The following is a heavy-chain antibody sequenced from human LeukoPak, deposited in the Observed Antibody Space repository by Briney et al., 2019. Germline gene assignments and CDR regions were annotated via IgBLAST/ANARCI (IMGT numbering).Heavy chain of an antibody. CDR2: IKQDGSEK. CDR1: GFTFSSYW. Sequence: GGSLRLSCAASGFTFSSYWMSWVRQAPGKGLEWVANIKQDGSEKYYVDSGKGRFTNSRDNAKNSLYLQMNSLRAEDTAVYYCARVKQQLVRLLSRDTTYYYYYYMDVWGKGTTVTVYS. D-gene: IGHD6-13*01. J-gene: IGHJ6*03. V-gene: IGHV3-7*01. CDR3: ARVKQQLVRLLSRDTTYYYYYYMDV.